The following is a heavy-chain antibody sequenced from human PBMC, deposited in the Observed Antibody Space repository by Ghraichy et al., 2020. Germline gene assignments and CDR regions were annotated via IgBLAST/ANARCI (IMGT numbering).Heavy chain of an antibody. CDR1: GYSFTSYW. CDR3: ARVGVGYYYDSLGPDTNWFDP. J-gene: IGHJ5*02. CDR2: IYPGDSDT. Sequence: GESLNISCKGSGYSFTSYWIGWVRQMPGKGLEWMGIIYPGDSDTRYSPSFQGQVTISADKSISTAYLQWSSLKASDTAMYYCARVGVGYYYDSLGPDTNWFDPWGQGTLVTVSS. D-gene: IGHD3-22*01. V-gene: IGHV5-51*01.